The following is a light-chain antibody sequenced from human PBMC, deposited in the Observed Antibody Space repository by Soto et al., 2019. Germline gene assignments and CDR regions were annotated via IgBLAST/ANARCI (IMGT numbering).Light chain of an antibody. Sequence: QLVLTQPPSVSGAPGQRVTISCTGSRSNIGATYDVHWYQHLPGTAPKLLIYANTNRPSGVPDRFSGSKSDTSASLAITGLQAEDEADYYCQSYDRSLSGVVFGGGTKLTVL. CDR1: RSNIGATYD. J-gene: IGLJ2*01. V-gene: IGLV1-40*01. CDR2: ANT. CDR3: QSYDRSLSGVV.